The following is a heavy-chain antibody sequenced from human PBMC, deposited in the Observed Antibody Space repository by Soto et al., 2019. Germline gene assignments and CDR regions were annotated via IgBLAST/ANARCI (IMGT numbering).Heavy chain of an antibody. CDR3: ARDPGDYGAFDI. Sequence: TSETLSLTCTVSGGSVSSGSYYWSWIRQPPGKGLEWIGYIYYSGSTNYNPSLKSRVTISVDTSKNQFSLKLSSVTAADTAVYYCARDPGDYGAFDIWGQGTMVTVSS. CDR2: IYYSGST. V-gene: IGHV4-61*01. CDR1: GGSVSSGSYY. J-gene: IGHJ3*02. D-gene: IGHD4-17*01.